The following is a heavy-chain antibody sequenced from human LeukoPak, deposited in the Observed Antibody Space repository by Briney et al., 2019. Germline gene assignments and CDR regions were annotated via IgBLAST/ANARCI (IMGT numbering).Heavy chain of an antibody. CDR1: GYTFTSYG. D-gene: IGHD6-13*01. J-gene: IGHJ6*02. Sequence: ASVKVSCKASGYTFTSYGISWVRQAPGQGLEWMGWISAYNGNTNYAQKLQGRVTMTTDTSTSTAYMELRSLRSDDTAVYYCARAQQQLVRGIRYYYGMDVWGQGTTVTVSS. V-gene: IGHV1-18*01. CDR3: ARAQQQLVRGIRYYYGMDV. CDR2: ISAYNGNT.